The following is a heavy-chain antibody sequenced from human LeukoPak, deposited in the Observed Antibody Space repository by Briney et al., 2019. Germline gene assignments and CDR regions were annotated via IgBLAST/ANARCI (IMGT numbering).Heavy chain of an antibody. CDR2: ISSSGSTI. V-gene: IGHV3-48*03. CDR1: GFTFSSYE. Sequence: PGGSLRLSCAASGFTFSSYEMNWVRQAPGKGLEWVSYISSSGSTIYYADSVKGRFTISRDNAKNSLYLQMNSLRADDTAVYYCAKEIYGDPTGGRFQHWGQGTLVTVSS. D-gene: IGHD4/OR15-4a*01. J-gene: IGHJ1*01. CDR3: AKEIYGDPTGGRFQH.